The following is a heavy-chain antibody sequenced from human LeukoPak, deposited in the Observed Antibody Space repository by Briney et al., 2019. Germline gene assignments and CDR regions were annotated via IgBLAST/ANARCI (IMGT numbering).Heavy chain of an antibody. CDR3: TRLVGAAIRIDY. Sequence: GGSLRLSCTASGFTFGDCAMSWFRQAPGKGLEWVGFIRSKAYGGTTEYAASVKGRFTISRDDSKSIAYLQMNSLKTEDTAVYYCTRLVGAAIRIDYWGQGALVTVSS. D-gene: IGHD1-26*01. CDR1: GFTFGDCA. V-gene: IGHV3-49*03. J-gene: IGHJ4*02. CDR2: IRSKAYGGTT.